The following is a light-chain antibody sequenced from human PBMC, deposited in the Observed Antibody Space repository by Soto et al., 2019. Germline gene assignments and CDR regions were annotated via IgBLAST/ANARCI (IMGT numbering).Light chain of an antibody. V-gene: IGKV3D-15*01. CDR1: QSVRSN. CDR2: GAS. CDR3: QQYGSSPRT. J-gene: IGKJ1*01. Sequence: IVMTQSPATLSMSPGERATLSCRASQSVRSNLAWYHQKPGQAPRLLIYGASTRATGIPARFSGSGSGTEFTLTINSLQSEDFVVYYCQQYGSSPRTFGQGTKVDI.